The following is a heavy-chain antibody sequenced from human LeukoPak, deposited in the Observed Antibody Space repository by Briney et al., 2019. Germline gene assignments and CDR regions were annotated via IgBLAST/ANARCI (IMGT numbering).Heavy chain of an antibody. Sequence: GESLKISCKASGYNFNREWIGWVRPMPGKGLEWMGIIYPDDSDTRYNPSFQGQVAISVDKSITTAFLQWRSLEASDSAMYYCARMNGVIYLYYFDYWAQGTLVTVST. CDR1: GYNFNREW. CDR2: IYPDDSDT. D-gene: IGHD3-16*01. CDR3: ARMNGVIYLYYFDY. V-gene: IGHV5-51*01. J-gene: IGHJ4*02.